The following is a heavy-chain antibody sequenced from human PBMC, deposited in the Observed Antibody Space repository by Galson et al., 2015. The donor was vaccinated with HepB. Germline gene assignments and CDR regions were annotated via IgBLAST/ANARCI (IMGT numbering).Heavy chain of an antibody. D-gene: IGHD3-22*01. CDR2: TYYRSKWYN. J-gene: IGHJ4*02. CDR1: GDSVSSNSAA. Sequence: ISGDSVSSNSAAWNWIRQSPSRGLEWLGRTYYRSKWYNDYAVSVKSRITINPDTSKNQFSLQLNSVTPEDTAVYYCARDPEYYYDSSGYYPTSAFDYWGQGTLVTVSS. CDR3: ARDPEYYYDSSGYYPTSAFDY. V-gene: IGHV6-1*01.